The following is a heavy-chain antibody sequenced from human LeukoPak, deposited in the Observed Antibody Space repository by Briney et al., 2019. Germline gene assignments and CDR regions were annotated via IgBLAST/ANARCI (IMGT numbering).Heavy chain of an antibody. V-gene: IGHV1-2*02. CDR3: ARGRRYDFWSGYEATTFDY. CDR1: GYTFTGYY. J-gene: IGHJ4*02. Sequence: ASVKVSCKASGYTFTGYYMHWVRQAPGQGLEWMGWINPNSGGTNYAQKFQGRVTMTRDTSISTAYMELSRLRSEDTAVYYCARGRRYDFWSGYEATTFDYWGQGTLVTVSS. CDR2: INPNSGGT. D-gene: IGHD3-3*01.